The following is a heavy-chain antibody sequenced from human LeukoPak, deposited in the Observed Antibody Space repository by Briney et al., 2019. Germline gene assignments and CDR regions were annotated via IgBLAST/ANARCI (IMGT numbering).Heavy chain of an antibody. J-gene: IGHJ5*02. Sequence: SETLSLTCAVYGGSFSGYYWSWIRQPPGKGLEWIGEINHSGSTNYNPSLKSRVTISVDTSKNQFSLKLSSETAADTAVYYCARGRNWFDPWGQGTLVTVSS. CDR1: GGSFSGYY. CDR3: ARGRNWFDP. CDR2: INHSGST. V-gene: IGHV4-34*01.